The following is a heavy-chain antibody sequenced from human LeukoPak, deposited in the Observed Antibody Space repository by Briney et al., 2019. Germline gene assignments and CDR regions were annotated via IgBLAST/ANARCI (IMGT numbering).Heavy chain of an antibody. CDR3: ARANYDI. D-gene: IGHD3-9*01. Sequence: PGGSLRLSCAASGFTFSTYCMHWVRQAPGKGPMWVSRICPDGTVTNYADSVKGRFTISKDNAKNSLNLQMNSLRAEDTGVYYCARANYDIRGQGTLVTVSS. CDR2: ICPDGTVT. J-gene: IGHJ4*02. CDR1: GFTFSTYC. V-gene: IGHV3-74*01.